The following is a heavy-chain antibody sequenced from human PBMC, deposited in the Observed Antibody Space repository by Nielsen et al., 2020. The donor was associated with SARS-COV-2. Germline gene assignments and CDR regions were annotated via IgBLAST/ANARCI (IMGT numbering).Heavy chain of an antibody. CDR3: ARVGFYGDPEYLDY. V-gene: IGHV3-64*01. Sequence: GESLKISCAASGFIFSNYAMHWVRQAPGKGLEYVSVISMNGGSTYYANSVKGRFTISRDNSKNTLYLQMGSLRGEDMAVYYCARVGFYGDPEYLDYWGPGTLVTVSS. D-gene: IGHD4-17*01. CDR2: ISMNGGST. J-gene: IGHJ4*02. CDR1: GFIFSNYA.